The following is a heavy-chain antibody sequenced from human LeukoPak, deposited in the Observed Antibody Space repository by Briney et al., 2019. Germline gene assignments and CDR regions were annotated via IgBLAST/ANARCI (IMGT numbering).Heavy chain of an antibody. CDR1: GFTFNSYA. D-gene: IGHD2-15*01. CDR2: IWYDGSNK. Sequence: GGSLRLSCIPSGFTFNSYAMFWVRQAPGKGLEWVSLIWYDGSNKYYADSVKGRFTVSRDNSKNTLFLQMNSLRAEDTAVYYCARARGWQPNYYYYYMDVWGTGTTVTVSS. CDR3: ARARGWQPNYYYYYMDV. J-gene: IGHJ6*03. V-gene: IGHV3-33*07.